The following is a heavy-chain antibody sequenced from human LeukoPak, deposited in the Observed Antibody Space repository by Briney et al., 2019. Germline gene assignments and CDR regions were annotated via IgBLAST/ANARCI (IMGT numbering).Heavy chain of an antibody. Sequence: GGSLRLSCVASGFTFSSYAMSWVRQAPGKGLEWVSAISGSGGSTYYADSVKGRFTISRDNSKNTLYLRMNSLRAEDTAVYYCARGITMVRGVIIVEYYFDYWGQGTLVTVSS. CDR3: ARGITMVRGVIIVEYYFDY. J-gene: IGHJ4*02. CDR1: GFTFSSYA. V-gene: IGHV3-23*01. D-gene: IGHD3-10*01. CDR2: ISGSGGST.